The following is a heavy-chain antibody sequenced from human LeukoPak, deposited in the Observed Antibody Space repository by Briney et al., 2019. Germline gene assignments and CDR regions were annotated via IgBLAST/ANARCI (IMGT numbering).Heavy chain of an antibody. CDR2: INWNGGST. J-gene: IGHJ6*03. Sequence: GESLRLSCAASGFTFSTYNMNWVRQAPGKGLERVSGINWNGGSTGYADSVKGRFTISRDNAKNSLYLQMNSLRAEDTALYYCAREGTIAAAGTPYYYYYYMDVWGKGTTVTVSS. V-gene: IGHV3-20*04. CDR3: AREGTIAAAGTPYYYYYYMDV. D-gene: IGHD6-13*01. CDR1: GFTFSTYN.